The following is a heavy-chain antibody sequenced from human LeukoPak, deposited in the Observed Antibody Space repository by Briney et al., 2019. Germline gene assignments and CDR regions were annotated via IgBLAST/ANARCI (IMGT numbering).Heavy chain of an antibody. D-gene: IGHD2-15*01. CDR1: VGSFSGYY. V-gene: IGHV4-34*01. Sequence: SETLSLTCAVYVGSFSGYYWSWIRQPPGRGLEWSGEINHSGSTNYNPSLKSRVTISVDTSQNQFSLTLSSVTAEDTAVYYCARGSGYCSGGSCQSEYYFDSWGQGTLVTVSS. J-gene: IGHJ4*02. CDR2: INHSGST. CDR3: ARGSGYCSGGSCQSEYYFDS.